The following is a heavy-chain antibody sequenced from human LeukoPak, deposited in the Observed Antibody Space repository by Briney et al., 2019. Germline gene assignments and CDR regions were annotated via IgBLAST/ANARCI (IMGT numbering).Heavy chain of an antibody. Sequence: GASVKVSCKASGYTFTGYYMHWVRQAPGQGLEWMGWINPNSGGTNYAQKFQGWVTMTRDTSISTAYMELSRLRSDDTAVYYCARGVGRYSYAPYYWGQGTLVTVSA. CDR1: GYTFTGYY. J-gene: IGHJ4*02. CDR2: INPNSGGT. D-gene: IGHD5-18*01. V-gene: IGHV1-2*04. CDR3: ARGVGRYSYAPYY.